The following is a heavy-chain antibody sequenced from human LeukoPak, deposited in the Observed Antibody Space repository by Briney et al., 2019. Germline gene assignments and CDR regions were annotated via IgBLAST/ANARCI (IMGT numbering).Heavy chain of an antibody. D-gene: IGHD3-3*01. J-gene: IGHJ4*02. CDR3: ASEPSTYDFWSGYYQIY. V-gene: IGHV1-46*01. CDR2: INPSGGST. CDR1: GYTFTSYY. Sequence: GASVKVSCKASGYTFTSYYMHWVRQAPGQGLEWMGTINPSGGSTSYAQKFQGRVTVTRDTSTSTVYMELSSLRSEDTAVYYCASEPSTYDFWSGYYQIYWGQGTLVTVSS.